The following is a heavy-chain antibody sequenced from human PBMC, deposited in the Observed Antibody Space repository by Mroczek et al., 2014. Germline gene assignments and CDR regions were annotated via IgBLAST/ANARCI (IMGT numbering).Heavy chain of an antibody. CDR2: IYYMGAP. V-gene: IGHV4-59*01. CDR1: VAPSVVTT. Sequence: QLQESGPRTGEAFRRPCPSPALSLVAPSVVTTGAGSGSPHGKGLEWIGYIYYMGAPTTTPPSKSRVTISVDTSKNQFSLKLSSVTAADTAVYYCARFDIAAAGGPDYWGQGTLVTVSS. CDR3: ARFDIAAAGGPDY. J-gene: IGHJ4*02. D-gene: IGHD6-13*01.